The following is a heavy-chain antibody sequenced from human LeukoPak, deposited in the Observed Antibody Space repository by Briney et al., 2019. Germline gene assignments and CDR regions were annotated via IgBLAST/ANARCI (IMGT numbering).Heavy chain of an antibody. Sequence: SETLSFTCAVYGGSFSGYYWSWIRQPPGKGLEWIGEINHSGSTNYNPSLKSRVTISVDTSKNQFSLKLSSVTAADTAVYYCARGPRIAAPRYGRETPKTHNWFDPWGQGTLVTVSS. CDR1: GGSFSGYY. V-gene: IGHV4-34*01. CDR3: ARGPRIAAPRYGRETPKTHNWFDP. CDR2: INHSGST. J-gene: IGHJ5*02. D-gene: IGHD6-13*01.